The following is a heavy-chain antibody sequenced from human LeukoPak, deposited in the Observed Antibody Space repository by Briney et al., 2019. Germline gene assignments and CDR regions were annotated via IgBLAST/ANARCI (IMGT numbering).Heavy chain of an antibody. CDR3: AGTSIVVVPAAIPGWFDP. CDR2: IYYSGST. J-gene: IGHJ5*02. V-gene: IGHV4-30-4*01. D-gene: IGHD2-2*01. Sequence: SETLSLTCTVSGGSISGGDYYWSWIRQPPGKGLEWIGYIYYSGSTYYNPSLKSRVTISVDTSKNQFSLKLSSVTAADTAVYYCAGTSIVVVPAAIPGWFDPWGQGTLVTVSS. CDR1: GGSISGGDYY.